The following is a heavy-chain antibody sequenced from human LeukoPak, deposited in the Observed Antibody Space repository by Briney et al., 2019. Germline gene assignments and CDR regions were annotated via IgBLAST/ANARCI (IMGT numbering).Heavy chain of an antibody. Sequence: GGSLRLSCEASGFTFSGYGMSWVRQAPGKGLEWVSGLSAGGGSTYYADSVKGRFTISRDNSKNALYLQMNSLRAEDTAVYYCARGGPAAGRFDYWGQGTLVTVSS. J-gene: IGHJ4*02. CDR2: LSAGGGST. V-gene: IGHV3-23*01. D-gene: IGHD6-13*01. CDR1: GFTFSGYG. CDR3: ARGGPAAGRFDY.